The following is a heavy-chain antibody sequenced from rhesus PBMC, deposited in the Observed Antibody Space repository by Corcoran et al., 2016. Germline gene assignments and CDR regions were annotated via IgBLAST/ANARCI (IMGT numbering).Heavy chain of an antibody. Sequence: QVQLQESGPGLVKPSETLSLTCAVSDYSISRVYYWGWLRQHPGKGRDFIGYISGTSGSTYYNPSLKRRVTISKDTSKNRFSLKLTSVTAADTAVYYCARFVNGAFDYWGQGVLVTVSS. V-gene: IGHV4-99*01. D-gene: IGHD2-39*01. J-gene: IGHJ4*01. CDR2: ISGTSGST. CDR1: DYSISRVYY. CDR3: ARFVNGAFDY.